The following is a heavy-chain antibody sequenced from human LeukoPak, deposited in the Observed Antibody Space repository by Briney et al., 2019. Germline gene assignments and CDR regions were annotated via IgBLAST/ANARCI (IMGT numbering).Heavy chain of an antibody. V-gene: IGHV1-2*02. J-gene: IGHJ6*03. CDR1: GYTFTGYY. CDR2: INPNSGGT. Sequence: GASVKVSCKASGYTFTGYYVHWVRQAPGQGLEWMGWINPNSGGTNYAQKFQGRVTMTGDTSISTAYMELSGLRSNDTAVYYCARGYGDYVYYYYMDVWGKGTTVTISS. D-gene: IGHD4-17*01. CDR3: ARGYGDYVYYYYMDV.